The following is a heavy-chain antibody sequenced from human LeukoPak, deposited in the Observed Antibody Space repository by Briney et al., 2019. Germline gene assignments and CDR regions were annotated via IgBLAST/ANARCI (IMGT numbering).Heavy chain of an antibody. CDR1: GFTFSSYR. V-gene: IGHV3-21*01. CDR2: ISSSSSYI. Sequence: GGSLRLSCAASGFTFSSYRMNWVRQAPGRGLEWVSSISSSSSYIYYADSVKGRFTISRDNAKKSQYLQMNSLRAEDTAVYYCARDPWTNSDYDGFDYWGQGTLVTVSS. J-gene: IGHJ4*02. D-gene: IGHD5-12*01. CDR3: ARDPWTNSDYDGFDY.